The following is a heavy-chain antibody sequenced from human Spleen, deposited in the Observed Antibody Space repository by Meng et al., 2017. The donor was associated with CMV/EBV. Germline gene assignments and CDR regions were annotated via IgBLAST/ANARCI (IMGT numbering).Heavy chain of an antibody. Sequence: GSLRLSCTVSGGSINNYYWTWIRQPPGKGLEWIGYMHYTGSTHYNPSLKSRVTISANTSKNQFSLKLTSVSAADTAVYYCARDVAAAGNRFDTWGQGALVTVS. V-gene: IGHV4-59*01. CDR2: MHYTGST. J-gene: IGHJ5*02. D-gene: IGHD6-13*01. CDR3: ARDVAAAGNRFDT. CDR1: GGSINNYY.